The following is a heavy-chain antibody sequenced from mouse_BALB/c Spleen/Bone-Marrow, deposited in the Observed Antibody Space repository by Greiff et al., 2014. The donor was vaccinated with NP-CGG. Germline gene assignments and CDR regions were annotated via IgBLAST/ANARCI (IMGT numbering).Heavy chain of an antibody. J-gene: IGHJ2*01. CDR1: GFTFTDYF. V-gene: IGHV7-3*02. CDR2: IRNKANGYTT. Sequence: EVQVEESGGGLVQPGGSLRLSCTTSGFTFTDYFMTWVRQPPGKALEWLGFIRNKANGYTTEYNLSVKVPLTISRNTSQSILYLQMNTLRAEDSANYFCARDYSGYFDFWGQGTTLTVSS. CDR3: ARDYSGYFDF. D-gene: IGHD5-1*01.